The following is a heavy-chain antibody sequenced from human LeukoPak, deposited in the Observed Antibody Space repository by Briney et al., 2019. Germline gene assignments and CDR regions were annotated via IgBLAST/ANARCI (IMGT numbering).Heavy chain of an antibody. V-gene: IGHV1-8*01. CDR1: GYTFTSYD. J-gene: IGHJ5*02. CDR3: ARDYGGSSGWFDP. D-gene: IGHD4-23*01. Sequence: ASVNVSCKASGYTFTSYDINWVRQATGRGLEWMGWMSPNSDNTGYAQKFQGRVTFTRDTSISTAYMELRSLTSEDTAVYYCARDYGGSSGWFDPWGQGTLVTVSS. CDR2: MSPNSDNT.